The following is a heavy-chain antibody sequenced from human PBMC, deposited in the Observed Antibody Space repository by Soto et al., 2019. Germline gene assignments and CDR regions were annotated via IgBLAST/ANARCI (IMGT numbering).Heavy chain of an antibody. CDR1: GGSISSGGYY. Sequence: QVQLQESGPGLVKPSQTLSLTCTVSGGSISSGGYYWSWIRQHPGKGLEWIGYIYYSGSTYYNPSLNRRVTISVDTSKNQFSLKLSTVTATDTAVEYCARVTVTGILYFDYWGQGTLVTVSS. V-gene: IGHV4-31*03. CDR2: IYYSGST. CDR3: ARVTVTGILYFDY. J-gene: IGHJ4*02. D-gene: IGHD4-17*01.